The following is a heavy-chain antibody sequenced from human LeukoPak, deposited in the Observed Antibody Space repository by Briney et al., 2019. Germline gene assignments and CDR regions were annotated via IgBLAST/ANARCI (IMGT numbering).Heavy chain of an antibody. V-gene: IGHV3-30*02. CDR2: IWSGGTNK. J-gene: IGHJ2*01. Sequence: GGSLRLSCAASGFTFSNSDMHWVRQAPGKGLEWVTVIWSGGTNKYYTDSVKGRFTISRDNPKNTLYLQMNSLRAEDTAMYYCAKSSGGVPYWYFDFWGHGTLVTVSS. D-gene: IGHD2-2*01. CDR3: AKSSGGVPYWYFDF. CDR1: GFTFSNSD.